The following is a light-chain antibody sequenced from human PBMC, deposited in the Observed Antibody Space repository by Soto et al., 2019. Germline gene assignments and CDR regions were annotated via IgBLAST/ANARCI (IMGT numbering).Light chain of an antibody. Sequence: EIVMTQSPDTLSVSPGERATLSCRASQSVSSNLAWYHQKPGQAPRLLIFGASTRATGIPARFSGSGSGTEFTLTISSLQSEDFAVYYCQQYNNWPAITFGQGTRLENK. J-gene: IGKJ5*01. CDR1: QSVSSN. CDR3: QQYNNWPAIT. V-gene: IGKV3D-15*01. CDR2: GAS.